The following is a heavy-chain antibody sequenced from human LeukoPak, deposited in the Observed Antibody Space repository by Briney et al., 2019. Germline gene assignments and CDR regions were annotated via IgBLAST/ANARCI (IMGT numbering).Heavy chain of an antibody. J-gene: IGHJ3*01. D-gene: IGHD3-10*01. Sequence: ASETLSLTCTVSGGSISSYYWSWIRQPPGKGLEWIGYIYYSGSTNYNPSLKSRVTISVDTSKNQFSLKLSSVTAADTAVYYCARVPNTIPKPPFWFDPWGQGTMVTVSS. CDR2: IYYSGST. CDR3: ARVPNTIPKPPFWFDP. V-gene: IGHV4-59*01. CDR1: GGSISSYY.